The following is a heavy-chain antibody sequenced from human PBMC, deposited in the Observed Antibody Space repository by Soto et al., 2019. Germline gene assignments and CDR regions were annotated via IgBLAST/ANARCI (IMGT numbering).Heavy chain of an antibody. J-gene: IGHJ5*02. D-gene: IGHD3-10*01. Sequence: SETLSLTCTISGGSIDSGGYYWSWIRQHPTEGLEWIGYIHNNGATYYNPSLTGRVSISVDRSKTQFSLNVYSVNAADTGVYYRAGEGAGSYWFNPWGRGVMGAVSS. CDR3: AGEGAGSYWFNP. V-gene: IGHV4-31*03. CDR1: GGSIDSGGYY. CDR2: IHNNGAT.